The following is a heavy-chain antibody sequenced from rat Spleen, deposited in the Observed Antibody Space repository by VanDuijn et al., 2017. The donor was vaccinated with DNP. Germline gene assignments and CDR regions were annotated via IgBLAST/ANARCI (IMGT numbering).Heavy chain of an antibody. V-gene: IGHV5-31*01. CDR1: GFTFNNYW. CDR3: TRDPFFGALDV. J-gene: IGHJ4*01. Sequence: EVQLVESGGDLVQPGRSLKLSCVASGFTFNNYWMTWIRQVPGKGLEWVASITSSGGSTYYPDSVKGRFTLSREVARNTLYLQMDSLRSEDTATYYCTRDPFFGALDVWGQGTSITVSS. CDR2: ITSSGGST. D-gene: IGHD1-1*01.